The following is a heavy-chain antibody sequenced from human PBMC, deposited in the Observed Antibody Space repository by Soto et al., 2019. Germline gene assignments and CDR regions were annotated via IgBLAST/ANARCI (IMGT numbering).Heavy chain of an antibody. D-gene: IGHD6-19*01. J-gene: IGHJ6*03. CDR1: GYSFTNYG. Sequence: QDQLVQSGGEVKKPGASVKVSRKASGYSFTNYGITWVRQAPGQGFEWMGWISAYNGDTNYAQKLQGRVTMTTDASTSTAYLELRSLRSDDTAVYYCARDRGVAPPVAGNTHYYYYLGVWGKGTTVTVSS. CDR2: ISAYNGDT. CDR3: ARDRGVAPPVAGNTHYYYYLGV. V-gene: IGHV1-18*01.